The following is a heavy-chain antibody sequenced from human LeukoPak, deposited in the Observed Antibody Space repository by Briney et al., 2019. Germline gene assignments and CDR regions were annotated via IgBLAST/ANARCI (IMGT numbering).Heavy chain of an antibody. V-gene: IGHV1-2*02. CDR3: ASSYTRGSSSWLDYGMDV. CDR1: GYTFTGYY. D-gene: IGHD6-13*01. CDR2: INPNSGGT. J-gene: IGHJ6*02. Sequence: ASVKVSCKASGYTFTGYYMHWVRQAPGQALDWMGWINPNSGGTNYAQKFQGRVTMTRDTSISTAYMELSRLRSDDTAVYYCASSYTRGSSSWLDYGMDVWGQGTTVTVSS.